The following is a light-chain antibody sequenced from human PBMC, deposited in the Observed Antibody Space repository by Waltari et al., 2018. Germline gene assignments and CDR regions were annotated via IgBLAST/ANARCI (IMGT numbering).Light chain of an antibody. CDR3: QQYFSTPPVT. V-gene: IGKV4-1*01. CDR1: QSVLYSSNNKNY. Sequence: DIVMTQSPDSLAAPLGERATHNCKSSQSVLYSSNNKNYLAWYQQKSGQPPKLLIYWASTRESGVPDRFSGSGSGTDFTLTISSLQAEDVAVYYCQQYFSTPPVTFGGGTKVEIK. J-gene: IGKJ4*01. CDR2: WAS.